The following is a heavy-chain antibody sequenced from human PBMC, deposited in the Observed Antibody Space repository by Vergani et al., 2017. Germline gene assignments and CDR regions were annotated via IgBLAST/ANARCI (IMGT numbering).Heavy chain of an antibody. CDR2: ISYDGSNK. V-gene: IGHV3-30-3*01. J-gene: IGHJ4*02. CDR1: GFTFSSYA. CDR3: ARDVIYYYGSGSSQIDY. D-gene: IGHD3-10*01. Sequence: QVQLVESGGGVVQPGRSLRLSCAASGFTFSSYAMHWVRQAPGKGLEWVAVISYDGSNKYYADSVKGRFTISRDNSKNTLYLQMNSLRAEDTAVYYCARDVIYYYGSGSSQIDYWGQGTLVTVSS.